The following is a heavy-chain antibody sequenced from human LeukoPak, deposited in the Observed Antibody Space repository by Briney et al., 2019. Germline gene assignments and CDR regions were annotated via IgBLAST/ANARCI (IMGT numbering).Heavy chain of an antibody. CDR3: ARDSDFWSGYYFDY. CDR1: GYTFTSYG. D-gene: IGHD3-3*01. CDR2: ISAYNGNT. V-gene: IGHV1-18*01. J-gene: IGHJ4*02. Sequence: ASVKVSCKASGYTFTSYGISWVRQAPGQGLEWMGWISAYNGNTNHAQKLQGRVTMTTDTSTSTAYMELRSLRSDDTAVYYCARDSDFWSGYYFDYWGQGTLVTVSS.